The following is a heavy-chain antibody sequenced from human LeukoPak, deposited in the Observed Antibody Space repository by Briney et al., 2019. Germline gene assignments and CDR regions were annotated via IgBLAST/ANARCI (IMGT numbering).Heavy chain of an antibody. CDR2: IYYSGST. Sequence: PSETLSLTCTVSGGSISSSSYYWGWIRQPPGKGLEWLGSIYYSGSTYYNPSLKSRVTISVDTSKNQFSLKLSSVTAADTAVYYCARRPLMWYGSGSYGYYFDYWGQGTLVTVS. CDR3: ARRPLMWYGSGSYGYYFDY. J-gene: IGHJ4*02. CDR1: GGSISSSSYY. V-gene: IGHV4-39*01. D-gene: IGHD3-10*01.